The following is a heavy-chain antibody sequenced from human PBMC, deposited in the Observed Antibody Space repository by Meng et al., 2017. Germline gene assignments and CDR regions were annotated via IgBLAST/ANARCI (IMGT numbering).Heavy chain of an antibody. D-gene: IGHD6-19*01. CDR2: ISSSSSYI. Sequence: GESLKISCAASGFTFSNYAMSWVRQAPGKGLEWVSSISSSSSYIYYADSVKGRFTISRDNAKNSLYLQMNSLRAEDTAVYYCARGQDQYSSGWNAFDIWGQGTMVTVSS. J-gene: IGHJ3*02. V-gene: IGHV3-21*01. CDR3: ARGQDQYSSGWNAFDI. CDR1: GFTFSNYA.